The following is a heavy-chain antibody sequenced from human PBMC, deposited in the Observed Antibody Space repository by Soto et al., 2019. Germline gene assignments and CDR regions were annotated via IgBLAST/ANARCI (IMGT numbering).Heavy chain of an antibody. J-gene: IGHJ5*02. CDR3: TRGGIRGVSWNWFDT. D-gene: IGHD3-10*01. V-gene: IGHV3-13*01. CDR1: GFTFSSHD. CDR2: IDSAGDA. Sequence: EVQLVESGGGLVQPGGSLRLSCAASGFTFSSHDMHCVRQVIGKGLEWVSGIDSAGDAKYPASVKGRFTISRENAKNSLYLQMNSLRAGDTAVYYCTRGGIRGVSWNWFDTWGQGTLVTVSS.